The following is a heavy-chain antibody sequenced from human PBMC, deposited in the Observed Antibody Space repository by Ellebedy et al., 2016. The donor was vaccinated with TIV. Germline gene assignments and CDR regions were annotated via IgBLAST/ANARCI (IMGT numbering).Heavy chain of an antibody. CDR1: GGSFSGYY. Sequence: SETLSLXXAVYGGSFSGYYWTWIRQPPGKGLEWIGDIIHNGSTIYNPSLKSRLTLSLDTSKNHVSLNLTSMTAADTAVYYCARGAYTVFGVARTRWEPWGQGTLVTVSA. CDR3: ARGAYTVFGVARTRWEP. V-gene: IGHV4-34*01. J-gene: IGHJ5*02. CDR2: IIHNGST. D-gene: IGHD3-3*01.